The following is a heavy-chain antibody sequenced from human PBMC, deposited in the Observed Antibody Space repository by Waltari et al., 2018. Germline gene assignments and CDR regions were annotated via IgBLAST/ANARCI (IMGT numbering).Heavy chain of an antibody. J-gene: IGHJ5*02. CDR1: GGSISSGGYP. D-gene: IGHD3-10*01. V-gene: IGHV4-30-2*01. CDR2: IYHSGST. Sequence: QLQLQESGSGLVKPSQTLSLTCAVSGGSISSGGYPWRWIRQPPGKGLEWIGYIYHSGSTYYNPSLKSRVTISVDRSKNQFSLKLSSVTAADTAVYYCARYGSGRTSNWFDPWGQGTLVTVSS. CDR3: ARYGSGRTSNWFDP.